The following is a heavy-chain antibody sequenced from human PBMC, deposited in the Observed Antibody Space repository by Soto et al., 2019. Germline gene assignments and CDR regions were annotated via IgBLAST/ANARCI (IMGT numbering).Heavy chain of an antibody. J-gene: IGHJ5*02. D-gene: IGHD3-10*01. V-gene: IGHV1-2*04. CDR3: ARDRGLLWFEQLWFGR. CDR1: GYPFTCYY. CDR2: INPNSSGT. Sequence: GXSEKSSCKAPGYPFTCYYMHCLRQEPTQGLESMGWINPNSSGTNYAQKFQGWVTITRATSISTACMELSRLRSDDTAVYYCARDRGLLWFEQLWFGRWERGSRGTVSS.